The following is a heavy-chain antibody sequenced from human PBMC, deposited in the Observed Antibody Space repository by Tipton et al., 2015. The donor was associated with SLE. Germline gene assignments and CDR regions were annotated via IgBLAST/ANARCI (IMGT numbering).Heavy chain of an antibody. J-gene: IGHJ3*02. Sequence: TLSLTCTVSGGSISSYYWSWIRQPPGKGLEWIGYIYYSGSTNYNPSLKSRVTISVDTSKNQFSLKLSSVTAADTAVYYCARKFYGGHAFDIWGQGTMVTVSS. CDR2: IYYSGST. D-gene: IGHD2/OR15-2a*01. CDR3: ARKFYGGHAFDI. V-gene: IGHV4-59*01. CDR1: GGSISSYY.